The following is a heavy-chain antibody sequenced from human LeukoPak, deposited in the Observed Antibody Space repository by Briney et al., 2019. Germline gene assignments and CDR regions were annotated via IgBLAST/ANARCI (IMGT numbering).Heavy chain of an antibody. J-gene: IGHJ4*02. CDR1: GYTFIDYY. Sequence: ASVKVSCKASGYTFIDYYMHWVRQAPGQGLEWMGWINPNSGGTNSAQKFQGRVTMTRNTSISTAYMELSSLRSEDTAVYYCARGNLRVTFGGVIGHYWGQGTLVTVSS. D-gene: IGHD3-16*02. V-gene: IGHV1-2*02. CDR2: INPNSGGT. CDR3: ARGNLRVTFGGVIGHY.